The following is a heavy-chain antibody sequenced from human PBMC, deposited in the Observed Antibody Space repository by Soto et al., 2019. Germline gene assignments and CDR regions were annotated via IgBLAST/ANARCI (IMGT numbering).Heavy chain of an antibody. CDR3: ARDPYYDILTGPPDI. CDR2: ISSSGSTI. Sequence: GGSLRLSCAASGFTFSDYYMSWIRQAPGKGLEWVSYISSSGSTIYYADSVKGRFTISRDNAKNSLYLQMNSLRAEDTAVYYCARDPYYDILTGPPDIWGQGTMVTVSS. D-gene: IGHD3-9*01. V-gene: IGHV3-11*01. J-gene: IGHJ3*02. CDR1: GFTFSDYY.